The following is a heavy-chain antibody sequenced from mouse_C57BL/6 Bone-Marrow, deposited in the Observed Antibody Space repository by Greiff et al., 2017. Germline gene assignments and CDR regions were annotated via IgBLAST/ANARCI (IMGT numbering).Heavy chain of an antibody. CDR1: GFNIKDDY. Sequence: VQLQQSGAELVRPGASVKLSCTASGFNIKDDYMHWVKQRPEQGLEWIGWIDPENGDTEYASKFQGKATITADTSSNTAYLQLSILTSEDTAVYYCTIYDGYYQFLYWGQGTTLTVSS. J-gene: IGHJ2*01. D-gene: IGHD2-3*01. CDR2: IDPENGDT. V-gene: IGHV14-4*01. CDR3: TIYDGYYQFLY.